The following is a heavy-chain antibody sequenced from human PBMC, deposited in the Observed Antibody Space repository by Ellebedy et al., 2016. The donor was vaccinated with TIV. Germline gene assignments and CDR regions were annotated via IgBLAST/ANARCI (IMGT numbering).Heavy chain of an antibody. J-gene: IGHJ4*02. D-gene: IGHD3-10*01. Sequence: PGGSLTLSCATSGFTFSSYSMNWVRQAPGKGLGWVSFISRSSSTMYYADSVQGRFTISRDNAKNSLYLQMNSLRDEDTAVYYCARENLYGSGTYADYWGQGTLVTVSS. CDR1: GFTFSSYS. CDR3: ARENLYGSGTYADY. CDR2: ISRSSSTM. V-gene: IGHV3-48*02.